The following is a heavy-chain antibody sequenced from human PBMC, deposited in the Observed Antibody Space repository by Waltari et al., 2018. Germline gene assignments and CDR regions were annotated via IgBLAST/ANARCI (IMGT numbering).Heavy chain of an antibody. CDR3: ARAGGYDFWSGYYRFDY. J-gene: IGHJ4*02. CDR2: IYTSGSP. Sequence: QVQLQESGPGLVKPSPTLSLTCTVSGGPISSGSYYWSWIRQPAGQGLEWIWRIYTSGSPNYNPSLKSRVTISVDTSKNQFSLRLSSVTAADTAVYYCARAGGYDFWSGYYRFDYWGQGTLVTVSS. D-gene: IGHD3-3*01. V-gene: IGHV4-61*02. CDR1: GGPISSGSYY.